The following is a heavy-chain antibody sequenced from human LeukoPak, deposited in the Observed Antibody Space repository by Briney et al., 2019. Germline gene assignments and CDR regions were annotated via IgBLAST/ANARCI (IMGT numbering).Heavy chain of an antibody. Sequence: PSETLSLTCAVYGGSFSGYYWSWIRQPPGKGLEWIGEINHSGSTNYNPSLKSRVTISVDTSKNQFSLKLSSVTAADTAVYYCERGPRRYCSSTSCTYYFDYWGQGTLVTVSS. CDR2: INHSGST. D-gene: IGHD2-2*01. V-gene: IGHV4-34*01. CDR1: GGSFSGYY. CDR3: ERGPRRYCSSTSCTYYFDY. J-gene: IGHJ4*02.